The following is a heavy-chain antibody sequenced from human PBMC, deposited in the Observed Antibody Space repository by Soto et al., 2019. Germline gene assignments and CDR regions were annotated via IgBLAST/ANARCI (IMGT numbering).Heavy chain of an antibody. CDR2: ISCSGSTR. J-gene: IGHJ4*02. CDR3: ARDPRECSGGSSLGHY. CDR1: GFTFSGCE. V-gene: IGHV3-48*03. Sequence: GGSLRLSCAASGFTFSGCEMNRVRQAPGKGLEWVSYISCSGSTRYYADSGKGRFTISRDNAKNSLYLQKISQRAEDTAVYYRARDPRECSGGSSLGHYWGQGTLVTVSS. D-gene: IGHD2-15*01.